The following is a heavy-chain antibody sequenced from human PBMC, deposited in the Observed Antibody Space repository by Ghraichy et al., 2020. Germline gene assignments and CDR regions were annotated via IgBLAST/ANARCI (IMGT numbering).Heavy chain of an antibody. CDR3: ARATVTMVQGVIEYFDY. D-gene: IGHD3-10*01. CDR1: GGSISSYY. CDR2: IYYSGST. Sequence: SETLSLTCTVSGGSISSYYWSWIRQPPGKGLEWIGYIYYSGSTNYNPSLKSRVTISVDTSKNQFSLKLSSVTAADTAVYYCARATVTMVQGVIEYFDYWGQGTLVTVSS. V-gene: IGHV4-59*01. J-gene: IGHJ4*02.